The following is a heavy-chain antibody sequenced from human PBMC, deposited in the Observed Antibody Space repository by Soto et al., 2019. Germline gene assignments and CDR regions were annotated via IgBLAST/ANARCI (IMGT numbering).Heavy chain of an antibody. CDR2: ISAYNGNT. CDR1: GYTLAHYG. D-gene: IGHD3-16*02. CDR3: ARDRRNYIWGSFRQNFDY. J-gene: IGHJ4*02. V-gene: IGHV1-18*01. Sequence: TSVKVSCKNSGYTLAHYGGTWVRQAPGQGLEWMGWISAYNGNTKSAQTVQGRVTMLTDTSTNTAYMELRSLRSDDTAVYYCARDRRNYIWGSFRQNFDYWGQGTQVTVSS.